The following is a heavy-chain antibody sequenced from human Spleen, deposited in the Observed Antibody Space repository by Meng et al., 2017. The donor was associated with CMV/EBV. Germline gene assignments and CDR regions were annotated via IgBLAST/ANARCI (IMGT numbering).Heavy chain of an antibody. CDR2: INHSGNT. CDR3: ARYYFGSGVPPI. J-gene: IGHJ3*02. Sequence: SETLSLTCAVYGGSFSNYYWTWIRQPPGKGLEWIGEINHSGNTNYNPSLKSRVTISVETSKNQFSLKLSSVTAADTAVYYCARYYFGSGVPPIWGQGTMVTVSS. CDR1: GGSFSNYY. V-gene: IGHV4-34*01. D-gene: IGHD3-10*01.